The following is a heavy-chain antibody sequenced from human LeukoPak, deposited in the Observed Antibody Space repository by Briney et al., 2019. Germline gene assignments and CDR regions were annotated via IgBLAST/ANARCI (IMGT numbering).Heavy chain of an antibody. V-gene: IGHV3-48*03. D-gene: IGHD3-10*01. CDR3: ARTKYGSGSYYNVGYFDS. J-gene: IGHJ4*02. CDR1: GFTSSSYE. CDR2: ISSSGSII. Sequence: QPGGSLRLSCAASGFTSSSYEMNWVRQAPGKGLEWVSYISSSGSIIYYADSVKGRFTISRDNAKNSLYLQMNSLRAEETAVYYCARTKYGSGSYYNVGYFDSWGQGTLVTVSS.